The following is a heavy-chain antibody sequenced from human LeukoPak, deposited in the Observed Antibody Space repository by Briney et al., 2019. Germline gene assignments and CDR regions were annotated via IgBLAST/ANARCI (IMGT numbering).Heavy chain of an antibody. D-gene: IGHD1-26*01. CDR3: AREGASGSPPIWNWFDP. CDR1: GYTFTGYY. V-gene: IGHV1-2*02. Sequence: GASVKVSCKASGYTFTGYYMHWVRQAPGQGLEWMGWINPNSGGTNYAQKFQGRVTMTRDTSISTAYMELSRLRSDDTAVYYCAREGASGSPPIWNWFDPWGQGTLVTVSS. CDR2: INPNSGGT. J-gene: IGHJ5*02.